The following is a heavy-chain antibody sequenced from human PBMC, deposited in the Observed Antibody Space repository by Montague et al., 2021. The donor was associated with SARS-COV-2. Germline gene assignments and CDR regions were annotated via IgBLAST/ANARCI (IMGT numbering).Heavy chain of an antibody. Sequence: VKPTQTLTLTCTFSGFSLSTSGVGVGWIRQPPGKALEWLALIYWDDDKCYSPSLKSRLTITKDTSKNQVVLTMTNMDPADTATYYCAHRRGLLLSDAFDIWGQGTMVTVSS. CDR1: GFSLSTSGVG. D-gene: IGHD1-26*01. CDR3: AHRRGLLLSDAFDI. V-gene: IGHV2-5*02. J-gene: IGHJ3*02. CDR2: IYWDDDK.